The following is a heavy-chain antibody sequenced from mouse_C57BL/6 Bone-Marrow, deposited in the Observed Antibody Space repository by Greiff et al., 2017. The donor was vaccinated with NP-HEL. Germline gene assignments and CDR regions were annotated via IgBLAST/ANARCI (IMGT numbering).Heavy chain of an antibody. CDR3: TRTDGPMDY. V-gene: IGHV1-15*01. CDR2: IDPETGGT. J-gene: IGHJ4*01. Sequence: QVHVKQSGAELVRPGASVTLSCKASGYTFTDYEMHWVKQTPVHGLEWIGAIDPETGGTAYNQKFKGKAILTADQSSSTAYMELRSLTSEDSAVYYCTRTDGPMDYWGQGTSVTVSS. D-gene: IGHD1-2*01. CDR1: GYTFTDYE.